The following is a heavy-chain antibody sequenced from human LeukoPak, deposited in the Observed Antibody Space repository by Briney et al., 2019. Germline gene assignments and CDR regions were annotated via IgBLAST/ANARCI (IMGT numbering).Heavy chain of an antibody. V-gene: IGHV4-59*01. Sequence: SETLSLTCTVSGGSISSYYWSWIRQPPGKGLEWIGYIYYSGSANYNPSLKSRVTISVDMSKNQFSLKLTSVTAADTAVYYCATKGPRRGYFDYWGQGTLVAVSS. J-gene: IGHJ4*02. CDR3: ATKGPRRGYFDY. CDR2: IYYSGSA. CDR1: GGSISSYY.